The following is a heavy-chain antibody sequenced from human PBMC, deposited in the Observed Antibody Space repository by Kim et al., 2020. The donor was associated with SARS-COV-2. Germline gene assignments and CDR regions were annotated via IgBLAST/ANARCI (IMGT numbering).Heavy chain of an antibody. CDR2: IYSGGST. V-gene: IGHV3-66*01. D-gene: IGHD3-22*01. CDR3: ARDSSYYDSSGYYYPFDY. CDR1: GFTVSSNY. Sequence: GGSLRLSCAASGFTVSSNYMSWVRQAPGKGLAWVSVIYSGGSTYYADSVKGRFTISRDNSKNTLYLQMNSLRAEDTAVYYCARDSSYYDSSGYYYPFDYWGQGTLVTVSS. J-gene: IGHJ4*02.